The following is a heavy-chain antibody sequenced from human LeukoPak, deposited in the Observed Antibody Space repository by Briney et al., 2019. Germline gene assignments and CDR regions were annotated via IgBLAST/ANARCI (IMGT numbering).Heavy chain of an antibody. CDR3: AREPDRLGSVVV. D-gene: IGHD3-16*01. V-gene: IGHV4-4*07. CDR1: GASITSHY. Sequence: PSETLSLNCTVAGASITSHYWSWIRQPAGKGLEWIGRIYTSGSTNYNPSLKSRVTMSVDTSKNQFSLKLSSVTAADTAVYYCAREPDRLGSVVVWGQGTTVTVSS. CDR2: IYTSGST. J-gene: IGHJ6*02.